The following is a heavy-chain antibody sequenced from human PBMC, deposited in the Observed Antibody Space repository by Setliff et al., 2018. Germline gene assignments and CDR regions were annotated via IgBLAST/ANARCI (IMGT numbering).Heavy chain of an antibody. CDR1: GGSISSHY. Sequence: SETLSLTCTVSGGSISSHYWSWIRQHPGKGLEWIGYIYYSGSTSYYNPSFKSRVTISLDTSKNQFSLSLKTVTAADTAVYYCARMSGFQYMDVWGEGTTVTVSS. D-gene: IGHD3-3*01. CDR2: IYYSGSTS. V-gene: IGHV4-59*08. J-gene: IGHJ6*03. CDR3: ARMSGFQYMDV.